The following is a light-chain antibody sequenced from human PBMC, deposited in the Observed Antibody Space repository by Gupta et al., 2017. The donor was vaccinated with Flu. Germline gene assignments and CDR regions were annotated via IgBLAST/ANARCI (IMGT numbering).Light chain of an antibody. CDR3: QHYSGNSRT. V-gene: IGKV1-5*03. CDR2: RAS. CDR1: QSVSTS. Sequence: DIQITQSPSTLSASVGDRVTITCRASQSVSTSLTWYQQKPGKAPNLLIYRASILQSGVPSRFSGSGSGTEFSLTISSLQPDDFATYYCQHYSGNSRTFGQGTRVEIK. J-gene: IGKJ1*01.